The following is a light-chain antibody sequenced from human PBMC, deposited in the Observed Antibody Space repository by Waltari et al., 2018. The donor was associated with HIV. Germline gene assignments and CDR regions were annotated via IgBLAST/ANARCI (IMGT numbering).Light chain of an antibody. CDR3: QQYNHWPPYT. CDR1: QGISDF. V-gene: IGKV1-8*01. Sequence: IRMTQSPSSLSASTGDRVSITCRASQGISDFLAWYQQRPGKAPKLLIYAASTLQSGVPSRFSGAGSGTEFTLTISSLQSEDCAVYYCQQYNHWPPYTFGQGTKLEIK. J-gene: IGKJ2*01. CDR2: AAS.